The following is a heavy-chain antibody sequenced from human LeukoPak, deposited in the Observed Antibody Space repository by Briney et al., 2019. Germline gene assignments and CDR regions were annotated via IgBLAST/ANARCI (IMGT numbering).Heavy chain of an antibody. J-gene: IGHJ4*02. CDR3: ASYLTLNSAGLRY. Sequence: GGSLRLSCAASGFTFSRYWMHWVRQAPGKGLVWVSRINSDGSSTSYADSVKGRFTISRDNAKNTLYLQMNSLRAEDTAVYYCASYLTLNSAGLRYWGQGTLVTVSS. D-gene: IGHD6-13*01. CDR1: GFTFSRYW. V-gene: IGHV3-74*01. CDR2: INSDGSST.